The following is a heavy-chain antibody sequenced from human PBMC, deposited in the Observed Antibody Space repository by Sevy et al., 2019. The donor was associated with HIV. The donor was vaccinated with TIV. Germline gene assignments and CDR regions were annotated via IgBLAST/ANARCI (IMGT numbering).Heavy chain of an antibody. J-gene: IGHJ4*02. Sequence: GGSLRLSCAASGFTFSSYAMSWVRQAPGKGLEWVSGISGSGGSTYYADSVKGRFTTSRDNSKNTLYLQMNSLRAEDTAVYYCAKESGYETHFDYWGQGTLVTVSS. D-gene: IGHD5-12*01. CDR3: AKESGYETHFDY. CDR1: GFTFSSYA. V-gene: IGHV3-23*01. CDR2: ISGSGGST.